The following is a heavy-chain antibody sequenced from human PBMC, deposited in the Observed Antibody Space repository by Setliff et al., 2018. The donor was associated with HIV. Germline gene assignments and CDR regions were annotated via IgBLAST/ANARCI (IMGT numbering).Heavy chain of an antibody. CDR3: ARSDSGYRSSWAPFDI. CDR2: IYHSGST. CDR1: GYSIRSGYY. V-gene: IGHV4-38-2*01. D-gene: IGHD6-13*01. Sequence: LSLTCAVSGYSIRSGYYWGWIRQPPGKGLEWIGSIYHSGSTYYNPSLKSRVTISVDTSKNQFSLKLSSVTAADTAVYYCARSDSGYRSSWAPFDIWGQGTMVTVSS. J-gene: IGHJ3*02.